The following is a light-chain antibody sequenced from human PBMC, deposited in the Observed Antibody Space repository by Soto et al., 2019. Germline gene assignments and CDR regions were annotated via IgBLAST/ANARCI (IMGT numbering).Light chain of an antibody. Sequence: EILMTQSPATLSVSPGETVTFSCRASRSVSNRLAWYQHKPGQAPRLLISGASNGATGIPPKLSGSGSGTEFTLTVDSLQSDDIAVYYCQQYYNWPVTFGGGTKVEIK. V-gene: IGKV3-15*01. CDR3: QQYYNWPVT. J-gene: IGKJ4*01. CDR1: RSVSNR. CDR2: GAS.